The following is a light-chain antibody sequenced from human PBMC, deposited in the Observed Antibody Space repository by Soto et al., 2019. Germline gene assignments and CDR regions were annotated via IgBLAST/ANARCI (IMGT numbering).Light chain of an antibody. Sequence: QSALTQPASVSGSPGQSITISCTGTSSDVGGYDAVSWYQHHPGKAPKLMIYDVSNRPTGVSNRFSGSKSGNTASLPISGLQAEDEADYYCNSHTSRNLVLFGGGTKLPVL. CDR1: SSDVGGYDA. V-gene: IGLV2-14*03. CDR2: DVS. J-gene: IGLJ2*01. CDR3: NSHTSRNLVL.